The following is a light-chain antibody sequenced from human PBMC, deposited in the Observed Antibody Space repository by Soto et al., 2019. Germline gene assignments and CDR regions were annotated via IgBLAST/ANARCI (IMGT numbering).Light chain of an antibody. CDR3: QQYNNWPET. CDR2: GAS. Sequence: EIVMTQSPATLSVSPGGRATLSCRASQSISGTLAWYQQNPGQSPRLLIHGASTRAPGFPARFSGSGSGTDFTLTISSLQSEDFAVYYCQQYNNWPETFGQGTKVEIK. J-gene: IGKJ1*01. V-gene: IGKV3-15*01. CDR1: QSISGT.